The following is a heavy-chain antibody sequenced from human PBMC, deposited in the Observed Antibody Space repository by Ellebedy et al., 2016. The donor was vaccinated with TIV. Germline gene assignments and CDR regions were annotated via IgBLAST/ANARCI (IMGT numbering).Heavy chain of an antibody. CDR2: ISGNVAVT. J-gene: IGHJ4*02. D-gene: IGHD2/OR15-2a*01. CDR3: AKGDNTWEYYIDY. Sequence: GGSLRLSXEASGFSFDGLAMHWVRQAPGKGLQWVSSISGNVAVTYYADSAKGRFSISRDNSKNTVYLQMHSLRPDDTALYYCAKGDNTWEYYIDYWGQGALVTVSS. CDR1: GFSFDGLA. V-gene: IGHV3-23*01.